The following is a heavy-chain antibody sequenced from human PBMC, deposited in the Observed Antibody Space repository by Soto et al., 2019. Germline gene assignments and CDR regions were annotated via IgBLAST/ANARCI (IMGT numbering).Heavy chain of an antibody. J-gene: IGHJ5*02. D-gene: IGHD3-16*01. CDR2: IKHSGST. Sequence: QVQLQQWGAGLLKPSETLSLTCAVYGGSFTDFFWSWIRQSPGKGLEWIGEIKHSGSTNYNPSLKSRVTISIDTSKNQFSLKLTSVTAADTAVYYCARDPRGFFGGDPWGQGTLVTVSS. CDR1: GGSFTDFF. V-gene: IGHV4-34*01. CDR3: ARDPRGFFGGDP.